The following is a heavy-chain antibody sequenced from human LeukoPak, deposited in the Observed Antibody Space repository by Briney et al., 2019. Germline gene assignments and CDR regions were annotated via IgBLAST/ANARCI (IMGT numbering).Heavy chain of an antibody. J-gene: IGHJ4*02. CDR3: AKELGYNTHYYFDY. CDR2: IWYDGSNK. D-gene: IGHD5-18*01. Sequence: PGRSLRLSCAASGFTFSSYGMHWVRQAPGKGLGWVAVIWYDGSNKYYADSVKGRFTISRDNSKNTLYLQMNSLRAEDTAVYYCAKELGYNTHYYFDYWGQGTLVTVSS. V-gene: IGHV3-33*06. CDR1: GFTFSSYG.